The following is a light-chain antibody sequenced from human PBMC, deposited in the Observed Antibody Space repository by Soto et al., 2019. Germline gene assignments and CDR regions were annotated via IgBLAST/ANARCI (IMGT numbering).Light chain of an antibody. CDR1: QSVSTNY. J-gene: IGKJ4*01. CDR3: QQYDSSPA. CDR2: GAS. V-gene: IGKV3-20*01. Sequence: EIVXTQSPXTLSLSPGERATLSCRASQSVSTNYLAWYQQKPGLAPRLLIYGASSRATGIPDRFSGSGSGTDFTLTINRLEPEDFAVYYCQQYDSSPAFGGGTKVEIK.